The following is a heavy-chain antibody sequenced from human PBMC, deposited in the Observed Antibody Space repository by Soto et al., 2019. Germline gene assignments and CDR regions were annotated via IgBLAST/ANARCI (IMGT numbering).Heavy chain of an antibody. CDR3: ASEGLDFWTGYLMDV. CDR1: GLTFSSYN. V-gene: IGHV3-21*01. J-gene: IGHJ6*02. D-gene: IGHD3-3*01. Sequence: PGGSLRLTCAAYGLTFSSYNRNWIRQPPGKGLEWVSAISSSRSYIYYADSAKGRFTIPRENAKNSLYLQINSRRDEDMAVYYCASEGLDFWTGYLMDVWGPGTTVPVPS. CDR2: ISSSRSYI.